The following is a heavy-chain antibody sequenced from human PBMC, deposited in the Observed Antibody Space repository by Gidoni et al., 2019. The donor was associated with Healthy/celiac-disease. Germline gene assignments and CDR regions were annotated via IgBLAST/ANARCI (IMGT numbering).Heavy chain of an antibody. D-gene: IGHD4-17*01. CDR2: IYYSGST. CDR3: ARQSYYGDYVVYWFDP. CDR1: GGSISSSSYS. V-gene: IGHV4-39*01. J-gene: IGHJ5*02. Sequence: QLQLQESGPGLAKPSETLSLTCTVSGGSISSSSYSWGWIRQPPGKGLEWIGSIYYSGSTYYNPSLKSRVTISVDTSKNQFSLKLSSVTAADTAVYYCARQSYYGDYVVYWFDPWGQGTLVTVSS.